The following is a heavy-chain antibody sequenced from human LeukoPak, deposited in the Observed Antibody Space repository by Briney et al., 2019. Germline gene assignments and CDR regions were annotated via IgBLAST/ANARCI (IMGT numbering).Heavy chain of an antibody. V-gene: IGHV3-33*01. D-gene: IGHD6-19*01. Sequence: GRSLRLSCAASGFTFSSYGMHWVRQAPGKGLEWVAVIWYDGSNKYYADSVKGRFTISRDNSKNTLYLQMNSLRAEDTAVYYCARDGYRSGWYGPDYWGQGTLVTVSS. J-gene: IGHJ4*02. CDR3: ARDGYRSGWYGPDY. CDR1: GFTFSSYG. CDR2: IWYDGSNK.